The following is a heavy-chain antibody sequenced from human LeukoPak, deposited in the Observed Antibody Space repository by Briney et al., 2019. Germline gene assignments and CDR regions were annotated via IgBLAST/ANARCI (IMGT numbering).Heavy chain of an antibody. V-gene: IGHV1-2*04. CDR2: INPNSGGT. CDR3: ARDLKDSSAYGMDV. Sequence: GASVTVSCKASGYTFTGYYMHWVRQAPGQGLEWMGWINPNSGGTNYAQKFQGWVTMTRDTSISTAYMELSRLRSDDTAVYYCARDLKDSSAYGMDVWGQGTTVTVSS. D-gene: IGHD3-22*01. J-gene: IGHJ6*02. CDR1: GYTFTGYY.